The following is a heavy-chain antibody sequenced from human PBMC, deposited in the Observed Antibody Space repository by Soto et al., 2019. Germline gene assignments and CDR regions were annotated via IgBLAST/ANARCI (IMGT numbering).Heavy chain of an antibody. D-gene: IGHD3-3*01. CDR1: GYTFVGYY. Sequence: QEQLVQSGAEVKKPGASVKVSCKASGYTFVGYYLHWVRQAPGQGLEWLGWLNPNSGGTNYAQRFQGRVTMTRDESISTASLELSRLNPDDKAVYFCARDDDFWRGGGMDLWGQGTTVTVSS. V-gene: IGHV1-2*02. J-gene: IGHJ6*02. CDR2: LNPNSGGT. CDR3: ARDDDFWRGGGMDL.